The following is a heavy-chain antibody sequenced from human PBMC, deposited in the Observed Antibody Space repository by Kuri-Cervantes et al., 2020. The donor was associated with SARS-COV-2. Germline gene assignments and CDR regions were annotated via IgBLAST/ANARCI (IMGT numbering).Heavy chain of an antibody. CDR1: GFTFSSYS. CDR3: AREGELRAFDI. D-gene: IGHD1-26*01. J-gene: IGHJ3*02. V-gene: IGHV3-21*01. CDR2: ISSSSSYI. Sequence: GESLKISCAASGFTFSSYSMNWVRQAPGKGLEWVSSISSSSSYIYYADSVKCRFTISRDNAKNSLYLQMNSLRAEDTAVYYGAREGELRAFDIWGQGTMVTVSS.